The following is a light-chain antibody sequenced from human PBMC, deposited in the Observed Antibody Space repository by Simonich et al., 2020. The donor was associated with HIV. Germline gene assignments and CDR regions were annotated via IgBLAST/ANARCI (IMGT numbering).Light chain of an antibody. CDR2: SNN. CDR1: SSNIGSNP. Sequence: QSVLTQPPSASGTPGPRVTISCSGSSSNIGSNPVNWYQQLPGTAPKLLMYSNNQRPSGVPDRSSGAKSGTSASLAISGLQSEDEADYYCEVWDDSLNGRVFGGGTKVTVL. J-gene: IGLJ3*02. V-gene: IGLV1-44*01. CDR3: EVWDDSLNGRV.